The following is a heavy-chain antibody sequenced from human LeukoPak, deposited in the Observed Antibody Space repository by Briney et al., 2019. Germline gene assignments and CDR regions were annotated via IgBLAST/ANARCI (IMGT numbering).Heavy chain of an antibody. CDR3: ASNTATVFDY. CDR1: GDFITAYY. V-gene: IGHV4-59*01. Sequence: SETLSLTCTVSGDFITAYYWSWVRQPPGKGLEWVGYVYYSGSTEYNPSLRSRVTISLAMSTQQFCLNLTSVTAADTAVYYCASNTATVFDYWGQGALVTVSS. D-gene: IGHD2-21*02. CDR2: VYYSGST. J-gene: IGHJ4*02.